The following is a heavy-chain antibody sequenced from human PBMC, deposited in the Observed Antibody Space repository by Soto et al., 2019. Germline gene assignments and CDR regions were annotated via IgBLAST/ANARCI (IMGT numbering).Heavy chain of an antibody. CDR2: ISYDGINK. D-gene: IGHD1-1*01. Sequence: QVQLVESGGGVVQPGRSLRLSCAASGFTFSSYGMHWVRQAPGKGLEWVAIISYDGINKYYATSVKGRFTISRDNSKNTLYLQMNSLRAEDTAVYYCAKSMYNWSDGFFDYWGQGTLVTVSS. J-gene: IGHJ4*02. V-gene: IGHV3-30*18. CDR1: GFTFSSYG. CDR3: AKSMYNWSDGFFDY.